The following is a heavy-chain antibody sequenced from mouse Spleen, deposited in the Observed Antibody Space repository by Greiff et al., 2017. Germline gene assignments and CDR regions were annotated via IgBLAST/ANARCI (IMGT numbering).Heavy chain of an antibody. CDR2: ISSGGGST. V-gene: IGHV5-12-1*01. CDR3: ARGDY. Sequence: DVQLVESGGGLVKPGGSLKLSCAASGFAFSSYDMSWVRQTPEKRLEWVAYISSGGGSTYYPDTVKGRFTISRDNAKNNLYLQMTSLRSEDTAMYYCARGDYWGQGTTLTVSS. CDR1: GFAFSSYD. J-gene: IGHJ2*01.